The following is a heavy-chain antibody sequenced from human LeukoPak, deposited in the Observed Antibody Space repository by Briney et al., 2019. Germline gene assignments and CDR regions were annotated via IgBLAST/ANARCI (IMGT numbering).Heavy chain of an antibody. CDR1: GYTFTGYY. CDR3: ARGGAKGYNYFDY. Sequence: ASVKVSCKASGYTFTGYYMHWVRQAPGQGLEWMEWINPNSGGTNYAQKFQGRVTMTRDTSISTAYMDLSRLTSDDTAVYYCARGGAKGYNYFDYWGQGTLVTVSS. D-gene: IGHD5-24*01. CDR2: INPNSGGT. J-gene: IGHJ4*02. V-gene: IGHV1-2*02.